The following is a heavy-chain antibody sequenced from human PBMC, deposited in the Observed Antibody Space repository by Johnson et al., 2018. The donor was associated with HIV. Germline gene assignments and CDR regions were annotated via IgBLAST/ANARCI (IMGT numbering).Heavy chain of an antibody. V-gene: IGHV3-66*02. Sequence: VQLVESGGGVVRPGGSLRLSCAASAFTFDDYGMSWVRQAPGKGLEWVSVIYSGGGTYYEDSVKGRFTISRDNSKNTLYLQMNSLRPQYTAVYYCARTRQGAFDIWGQGTMVTVSS. CDR2: IYSGGGT. CDR1: AFTFDDYG. J-gene: IGHJ3*02. CDR3: ARTRQGAFDI.